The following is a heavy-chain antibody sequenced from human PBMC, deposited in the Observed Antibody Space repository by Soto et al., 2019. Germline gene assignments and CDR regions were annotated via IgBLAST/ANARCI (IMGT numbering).Heavy chain of an antibody. V-gene: IGHV4-39*01. D-gene: IGHD2-15*01. CDR3: LRLCCSGGISAGYFDY. CDR1: GGSISSTTYY. J-gene: IGHJ4*02. Sequence: PSETLSLTCTVSGGSISSTTYYWGWARQPPGMGLEYLGSIYYSGNTYYNPSLKSRVTISVDTSKNQFSLKLSSVTAADTAVYYCLRLCCSGGISAGYFDYWGQGTLVTVSS. CDR2: IYYSGNT.